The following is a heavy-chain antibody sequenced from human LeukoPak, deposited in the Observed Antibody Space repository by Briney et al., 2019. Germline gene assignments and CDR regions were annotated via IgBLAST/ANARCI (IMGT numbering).Heavy chain of an antibody. CDR3: ARTRSSGYFTFDY. CDR1: EFTFSSYS. J-gene: IGHJ4*02. D-gene: IGHD3-22*01. Sequence: GGSLRLSCAASEFTFSSYSMNWVRQAPGKGLEWVSYITNSGNSKSYADSAKGRFTISRDNTKNSLYLQMNGLRAEDTAVYYCARTRSSGYFTFDYWGQGILVTVSS. V-gene: IGHV3-48*01. CDR2: ITNSGNSK.